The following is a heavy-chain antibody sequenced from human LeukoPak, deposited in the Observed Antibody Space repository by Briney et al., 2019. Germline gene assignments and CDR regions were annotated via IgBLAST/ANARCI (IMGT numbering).Heavy chain of an antibody. CDR2: INHSGST. J-gene: IGHJ5*02. V-gene: IGHV4-34*01. D-gene: IGHD6-13*01. CDR3: ARGRYSSSWYWGNWFDP. Sequence: SETLSLTCAVYGGSFSYYYWSWIRQPPGKGLEWIGEINHSGSTNYNPSLKSRVTISVDTSKNQFSLKLSSVTAADTAVYYCARGRYSSSWYWGNWFDPWGQGTLVTVSS. CDR1: GGSFSYYY.